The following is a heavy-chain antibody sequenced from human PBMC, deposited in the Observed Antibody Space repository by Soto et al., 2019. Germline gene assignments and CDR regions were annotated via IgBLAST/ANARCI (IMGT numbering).Heavy chain of an antibody. Sequence: SETLSLSCTVSGGSVSNSNYYWGWIRQSPGKGLEWIGSVYYRGRSYSKSSVKSRVTISVDTSKNQFSLNLNSVTASDTAVYYCVSQRTSVLTQAYFDYWGPGALVTVSS. D-gene: IGHD2-8*01. V-gene: IGHV4-39*01. J-gene: IGHJ4*02. CDR3: VSQRTSVLTQAYFDY. CDR2: VYYRGRS. CDR1: GGSVSNSNYY.